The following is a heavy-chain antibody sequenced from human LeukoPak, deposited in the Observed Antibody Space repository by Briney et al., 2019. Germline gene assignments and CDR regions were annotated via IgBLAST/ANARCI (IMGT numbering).Heavy chain of an antibody. V-gene: IGHV1-69*13. CDR3: ARALSGSYYPAAFDI. Sequence: GASVKVSCKASGGTFSSFTISWVRQAPGQGPEWMGEIIPIFGTPNYAQKFQGRVTITADESTSTAYMDLSSLRSKDTAVYYCARALSGSYYPAAFDIWGQGTMVTVSS. D-gene: IGHD1-26*01. J-gene: IGHJ3*02. CDR2: IIPIFGTP. CDR1: GGTFSSFT.